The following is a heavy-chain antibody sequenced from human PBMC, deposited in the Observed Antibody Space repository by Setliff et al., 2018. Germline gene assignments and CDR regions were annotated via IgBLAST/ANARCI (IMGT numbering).Heavy chain of an antibody. D-gene: IGHD2-21*01. J-gene: IGHJ3*01. V-gene: IGHV4-61*02. CDR3: ARGVIGESAFDL. CDR1: GDSISRDTYY. Sequence: SETLSLTCTVSGDSISRDTYYWNWIRQPAGKGLEWIGRIYTSGSTNYNPSLKSRVTISLDTSKKQFSLKLSSMTAADTAVYYCARGVIGESAFDLWGQGTVVTVSS. CDR2: IYTSGST.